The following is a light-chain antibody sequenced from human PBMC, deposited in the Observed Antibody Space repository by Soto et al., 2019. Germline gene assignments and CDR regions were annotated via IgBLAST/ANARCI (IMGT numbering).Light chain of an antibody. CDR2: KAS. V-gene: IGKV1-5*03. CDR1: QSISVW. CDR3: QQYDNLPIT. Sequence: DIQMTQSPSTLSASLGDRVTITCRASQSISVWLAWYQQKAGKAPNLLIYKASRLESGVPSRFSGSGSGTDFTFTISSLQPEDIATYYCQQYDNLPITFGQGTRLEIK. J-gene: IGKJ5*01.